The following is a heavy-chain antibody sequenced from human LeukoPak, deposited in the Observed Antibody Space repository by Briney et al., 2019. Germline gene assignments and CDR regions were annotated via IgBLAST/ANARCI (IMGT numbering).Heavy chain of an antibody. J-gene: IGHJ6*03. CDR3: AKDHCTSSCYKYYYYMDV. Sequence: GGSLRLSCAASGFTFSTYAMHWVRQAPGKGLEYVSAISSNGGSTYYANSVKGRFTISRDNSKNTLYLQMNSLRAEDTAVYYCAKDHCTSSCYKYYYYMDVWGKGTTVTVSS. V-gene: IGHV3-64*01. CDR2: ISSNGGST. CDR1: GFTFSTYA. D-gene: IGHD2-2*02.